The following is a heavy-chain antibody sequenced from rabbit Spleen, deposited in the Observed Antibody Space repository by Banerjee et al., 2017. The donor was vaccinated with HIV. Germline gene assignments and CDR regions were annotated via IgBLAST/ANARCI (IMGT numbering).Heavy chain of an antibody. CDR1: GFSFSGSFY. V-gene: IGHV1S45*01. CDR2: IDTGSSGST. J-gene: IGHJ6*01. D-gene: IGHD8-1*01. CDR3: ARDTASSFSSYGMDL. Sequence: QEQLEESGGGLVQPGASLTLTCTASGFSFSGSFYMCWVRQAPGKGLEWIACIDTGSSGSTYYASWAKGRFTISKTSSTTVTLQMTSLTAADTATYFCARDTASSFSSYGMDLWGPGTLVTVS.